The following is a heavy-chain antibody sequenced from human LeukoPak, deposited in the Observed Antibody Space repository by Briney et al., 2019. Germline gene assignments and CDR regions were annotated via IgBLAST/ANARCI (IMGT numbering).Heavy chain of an antibody. Sequence: GGSLRLSCAASGFTFSGYGMSWVRQAPGKGLDWVPAISGGGGGNSYADSVKGRFTISRDNSKNTLYLQMNSLRAEDTAVYYCAKDVMRKTYYYDSSGYRGGAYGYFQHWGQGTLVTVSS. CDR3: AKDVMRKTYYYDSSGYRGGAYGYFQH. D-gene: IGHD3-22*01. J-gene: IGHJ1*01. V-gene: IGHV3-23*01. CDR1: GFTFSGYG. CDR2: ISGGGGGN.